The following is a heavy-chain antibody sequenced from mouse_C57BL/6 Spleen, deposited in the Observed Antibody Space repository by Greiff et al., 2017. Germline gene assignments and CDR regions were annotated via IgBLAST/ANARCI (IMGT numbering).Heavy chain of an antibody. Sequence: QVQLQQPGAELVMPGASVKLSCKASGYTFTSYWMHWVKQRPGQGLEWIGEIDPSDSYTNYNQKFKGKSTLTVDKSSSTAYMQLSSLTSEDAAVYYCARCDYGSSPTPYAMDYWGQGTSVTVSS. CDR1: GYTFTSYW. V-gene: IGHV1-69*01. CDR2: IDPSDSYT. CDR3: ARCDYGSSPTPYAMDY. D-gene: IGHD1-1*01. J-gene: IGHJ4*01.